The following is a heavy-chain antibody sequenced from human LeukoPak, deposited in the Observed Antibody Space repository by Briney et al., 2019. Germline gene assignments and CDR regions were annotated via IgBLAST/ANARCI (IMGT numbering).Heavy chain of an antibody. J-gene: IGHJ4*02. CDR3: ARSKTGSAAAEE. CDR1: GYTLTELS. CDR2: ISAYNGNT. V-gene: IGHV1-18*01. Sequence: ASVKVSCKVSGYTLTELSMHWVRQAPGQGLEWMGWISAYNGNTNYAQKLQGRVTMTTDTSTSTAYMEVRSLRSDDTAVYYCARSKTGSAAAEEWGQGTLVIVSS. D-gene: IGHD6-13*01.